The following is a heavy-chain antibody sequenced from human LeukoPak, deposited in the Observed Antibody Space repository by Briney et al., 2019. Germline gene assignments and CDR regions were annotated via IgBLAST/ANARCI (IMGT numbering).Heavy chain of an antibody. J-gene: IGHJ4*02. D-gene: IGHD2-2*01. CDR1: GFTFSNYG. V-gene: IGHV3-30*02. CDR2: IRYDGSNI. CDR3: AKDSLRTVPKASFDS. Sequence: GGSLRLSCAASGFTFSNYGMHWVRQAPGNRLEWVAFIRYDGSNIYYADSVKGRFTISRDNSKNTLFLQMNSLRAEDRAVYYCAKDSLRTVPKASFDSWGQGTLVTVSS.